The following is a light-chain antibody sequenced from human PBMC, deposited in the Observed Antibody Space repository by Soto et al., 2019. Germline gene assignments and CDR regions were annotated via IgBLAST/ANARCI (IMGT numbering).Light chain of an antibody. CDR1: QSISTW. Sequence: DIQMTQSPSTLPASVGDRVTITCRASQSISTWLAWYQQQPGKAPKLLIYKASSLQSGVPSRFSGSGSGTQFTLTINTLQPDDFDTYYCQQYDSYPYTFGQGTKLEIK. CDR2: KAS. J-gene: IGKJ2*01. CDR3: QQYDSYPYT. V-gene: IGKV1-5*03.